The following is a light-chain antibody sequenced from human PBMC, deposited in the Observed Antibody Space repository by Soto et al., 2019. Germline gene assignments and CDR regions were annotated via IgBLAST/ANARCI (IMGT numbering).Light chain of an antibody. Sequence: IVLTQSPGTLSLSPGERATLSCRASQRVTSNYLAWYQQRPGQAPRLLIFGASIRDTGLPDRFSGSGSGTDFTLTISRLEPEDLAVYYCQQYGSSPGTFGQGTKVEIK. CDR1: QRVTSNY. V-gene: IGKV3-20*01. CDR3: QQYGSSPGT. J-gene: IGKJ1*01. CDR2: GAS.